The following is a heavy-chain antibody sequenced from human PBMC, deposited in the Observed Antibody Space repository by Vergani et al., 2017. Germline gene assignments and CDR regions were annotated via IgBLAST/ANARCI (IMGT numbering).Heavy chain of an antibody. V-gene: IGHV3-21*02. D-gene: IGHD3-16*01. J-gene: IGHJ4*02. CDR1: GFSFSSYS. Sequence: EVQLVESGGGLVKPGGSLRLSCAASGFSFSSYSMNWVRQAPGKGLEWVASISGSSSYVFYRDSVEGRFTITRDNAKKSVYLQMNSLRAEDTAMYFCARGMGECTHIRLSPTSYWGQGNQVTGSS. CDR3: ARGMGECTHIRLSPTSY. CDR2: ISGSSSYV.